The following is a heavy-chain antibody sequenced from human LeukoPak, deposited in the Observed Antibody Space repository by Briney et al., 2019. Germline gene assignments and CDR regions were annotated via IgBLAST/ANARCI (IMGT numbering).Heavy chain of an antibody. D-gene: IGHD6-13*01. CDR2: ISGSSGNT. J-gene: IGHJ4*02. Sequence: GGSLRLSCAASGFTFSSYAMSWVRQAPGKGLEWVSAISGSSGNTHYADSVKGRFTISRDNSKNTLYLQMNSLRAGDTAKYYCAKPARVGAVDYWGQGTLVTVSS. CDR1: GFTFSSYA. V-gene: IGHV3-23*01. CDR3: AKPARVGAVDY.